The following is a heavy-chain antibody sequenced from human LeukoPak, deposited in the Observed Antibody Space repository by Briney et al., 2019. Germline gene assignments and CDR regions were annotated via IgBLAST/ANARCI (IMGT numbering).Heavy chain of an antibody. D-gene: IGHD6-19*01. CDR1: GFTVSNNY. J-gene: IGHJ4*02. V-gene: IGHV3-53*01. Sequence: GGSLRLSCAASGFTVSNNYMSWVRQAPGKGLEWVSVLYSGGSTYYADSVKGRFIISRDDSKNTLYLQMNSLRAEDTAMYYCARVEPTYSSGWYYFDYWGQGTLVTVSS. CDR3: ARVEPTYSSGWYYFDY. CDR2: LYSGGST.